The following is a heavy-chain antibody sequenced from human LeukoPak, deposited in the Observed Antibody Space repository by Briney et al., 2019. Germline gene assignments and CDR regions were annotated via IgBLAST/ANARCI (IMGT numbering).Heavy chain of an antibody. V-gene: IGHV4-61*02. J-gene: IGHJ4*02. CDR3: ARLFHCTNGVCYGPNTEDY. Sequence: SQTLSLTCTVSGGSISSGSYYWSWIRQPAGKGLEWIGRIYTSGSTNYNPSPKSRVTISVDTSKNQFSLKLSSVTAADTAVYYCARLFHCTNGVCYGPNTEDYWGQGTLVTVSS. CDR1: GGSISSGSYY. D-gene: IGHD2-8*01. CDR2: IYTSGST.